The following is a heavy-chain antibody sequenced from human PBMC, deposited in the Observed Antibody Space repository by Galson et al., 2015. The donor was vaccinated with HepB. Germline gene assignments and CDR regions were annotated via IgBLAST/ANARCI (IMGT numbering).Heavy chain of an antibody. CDR2: ISGSGSGS. Sequence: SLRLSCAASGFTFGSYAMSWVRQAPGKGLEWVSAISGSGSGSYYADSVRGRFTISRDNSKNTLYLQMNSLRVEDTAVYYCARSYYYDKDYYHAMDVWGQGTTVTVSS. D-gene: IGHD3-22*01. CDR3: ARSYYYDKDYYHAMDV. V-gene: IGHV3-23*01. J-gene: IGHJ6*02. CDR1: GFTFGSYA.